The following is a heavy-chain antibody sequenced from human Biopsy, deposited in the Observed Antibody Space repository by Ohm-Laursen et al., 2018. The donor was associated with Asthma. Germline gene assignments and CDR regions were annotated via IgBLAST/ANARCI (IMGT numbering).Heavy chain of an antibody. CDR2: ISTYNGNT. V-gene: IGHV1-18*01. J-gene: IGHJ6*02. CDR3: ARDQGSALPGAGMDV. D-gene: IGHD3-9*01. CDR1: GYTFTTYG. Sequence: EASVKVSCKPSGYTFTTYGISWLRQAPGQGLEWMGWISTYNGNTKYGRKVQGRVTMTTDTATSTAYIYLRSLRSDDTAVYYCARDQGSALPGAGMDVWGQGTTVTVSS.